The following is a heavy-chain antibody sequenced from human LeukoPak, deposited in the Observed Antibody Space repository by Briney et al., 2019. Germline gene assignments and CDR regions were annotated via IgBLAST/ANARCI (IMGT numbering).Heavy chain of an antibody. CDR1: GFTFSSFW. J-gene: IGHJ6*02. CDR2: INSDGSST. CDR3: AREQSGTEWYYYYGMDV. Sequence: GGSLRLSCAASGFTFSSFWMHWVRQAPGKGLVWVSRINSDGSSTTCADSVKGRFTISRDNAKNTLYLQMNSLRAEDTAVYYCAREQSGTEWYYYYGMDVWGQGTTVNVSS. D-gene: IGHD3-3*01. V-gene: IGHV3-74*01.